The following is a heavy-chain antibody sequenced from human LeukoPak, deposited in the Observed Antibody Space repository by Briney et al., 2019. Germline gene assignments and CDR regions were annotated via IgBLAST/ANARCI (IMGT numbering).Heavy chain of an antibody. J-gene: IGHJ5*02. Sequence: SETLSLTCTVSGGSISSSSYYWGWIRQPPGKGLEWIGSIYYSGSTYYNPSLKSRVTISVDTSKNLFSLKLSSVTAADTAVYYCARQVRGVTLDNWFDPWGQGTLVTVSS. CDR2: IYYSGST. V-gene: IGHV4-39*01. CDR1: GGSISSSSYY. D-gene: IGHD3-10*01. CDR3: ARQVRGVTLDNWFDP.